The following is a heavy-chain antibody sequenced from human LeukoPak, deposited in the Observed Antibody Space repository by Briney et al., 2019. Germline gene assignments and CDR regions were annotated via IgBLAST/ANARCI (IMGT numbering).Heavy chain of an antibody. Sequence: HPGGSLRLSCAASGLSFGSYGMHWVRQAPGKGLEWLAFISHEGSAKFHADSVRGRFTISRDNSKNMVYLQMNSLRAEDTAVYYCARTREQWQVLDYWGQGTLVIVSS. CDR2: ISHEGSAK. V-gene: IGHV3-30*03. CDR3: ARTREQWQVLDY. CDR1: GLSFGSYG. J-gene: IGHJ4*02. D-gene: IGHD6-19*01.